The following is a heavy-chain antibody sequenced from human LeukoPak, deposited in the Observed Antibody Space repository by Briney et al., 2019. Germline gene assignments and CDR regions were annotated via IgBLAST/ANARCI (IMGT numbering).Heavy chain of an antibody. CDR3: ARLRRTSDSSGYYYYYDY. CDR1: GLVFSSFS. D-gene: IGHD3-22*01. CDR2: ITPTTSYI. J-gene: IGHJ4*02. V-gene: IGHV3-21*01. Sequence: GGSLRLSCAASGLVFSSFSFNWIRQAPGKGLGWVSSITPTTSYIYYADSVRGRFTISRENAKNSLYLQMNSLRAEDTAVYYCARLRRTSDSSGYYYYYDYWGQGTLVTVSS.